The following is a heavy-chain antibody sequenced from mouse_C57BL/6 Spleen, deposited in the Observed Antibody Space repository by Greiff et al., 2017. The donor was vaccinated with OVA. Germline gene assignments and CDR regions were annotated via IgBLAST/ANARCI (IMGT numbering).Heavy chain of an antibody. CDR2: IDPSDSYT. D-gene: IGHD1-1*01. J-gene: IGHJ1*03. CDR3: ARTVVARWYFDV. V-gene: IGHV1-69*01. Sequence: VKLQQPGAELVMPGASVKLSCKASGYTFTSYWMHWVKQRPGQGLEWIGEIDPSDSYTNYNQKFKGKSTLTVDKSSSTAYMQLSSLTSEDAAVYYCARTVVARWYFDVWGTGTTVTVSS. CDR1: GYTFTSYW.